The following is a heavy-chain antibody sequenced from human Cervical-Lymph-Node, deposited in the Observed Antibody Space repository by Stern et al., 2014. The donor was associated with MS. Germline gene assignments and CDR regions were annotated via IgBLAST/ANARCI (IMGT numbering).Heavy chain of an antibody. V-gene: IGHV1-69*06. D-gene: IGHD1-26*01. CDR2: ITPVFGTA. J-gene: IGHJ4*02. Sequence: VQLVQSGAEVQKPGSSVKVSCKASGDTFSSYAINWVRQVPGQGLEWMGGITPVFGTANYAQKFQGRVTITADKSTNTAYMELMTLRSEDTAVYYCARGGRLVGYFDYWGQGTLVSVSS. CDR1: GDTFSSYA. CDR3: ARGGRLVGYFDY.